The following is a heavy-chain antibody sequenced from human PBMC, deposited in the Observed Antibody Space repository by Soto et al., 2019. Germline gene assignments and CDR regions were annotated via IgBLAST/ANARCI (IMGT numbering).Heavy chain of an antibody. CDR2: IYWDDDK. CDR3: AHRGYMYGNWDQGYFDY. V-gene: IGHV2-5*02. Sequence: QITLKESGPTRVKPTQTLTLTCTFSGFSLTTSGVGVGWIRKPPGKALEWLAVIYWDDDKRYSPSLRSRLTITKDTSKNQVVLTMAYMDPVDTATYFCAHRGYMYGNWDQGYFDYWGQGTLVTVSS. CDR1: GFSLTTSGVG. D-gene: IGHD5-18*01. J-gene: IGHJ4*02.